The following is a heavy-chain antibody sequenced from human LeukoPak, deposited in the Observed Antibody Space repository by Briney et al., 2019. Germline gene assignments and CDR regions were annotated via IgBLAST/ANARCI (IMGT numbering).Heavy chain of an antibody. J-gene: IGHJ6*02. V-gene: IGHV3-11*01. Sequence: GGSLRLSCAASGFTFSDYYMSWIRQAPGKGLEWVSYISSSGSTIYYADSVKGRFTISRDNAKNSLYLQMNSLRAEDTAVYYCARESSSPYYYYYGMDVWGQGTTVTVSS. CDR1: GFTFSDYY. CDR2: ISSSGSTI. D-gene: IGHD6-6*01. CDR3: ARESSSPYYYYYGMDV.